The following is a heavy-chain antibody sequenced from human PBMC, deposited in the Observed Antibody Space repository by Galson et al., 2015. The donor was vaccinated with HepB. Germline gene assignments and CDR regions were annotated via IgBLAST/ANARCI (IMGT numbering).Heavy chain of an antibody. CDR3: VKEFLAWYFGSGSYYSH. CDR1: GFPFNTYT. V-gene: IGHV3-64D*06. D-gene: IGHD3-10*01. J-gene: IGHJ4*02. CDR2: TSSNGRST. Sequence: LRLSCAGSGFPFNTYTMHWVRQAPGKGLEYVSATSSNGRSTYYADSVKGRFTISRDNSKNTLYLQMSSLRAEDTAMYYCVKEFLAWYFGSGSYYSHWGQGTLVTVSS.